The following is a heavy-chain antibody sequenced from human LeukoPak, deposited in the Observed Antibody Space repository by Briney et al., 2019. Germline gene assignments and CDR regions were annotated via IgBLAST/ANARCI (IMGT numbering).Heavy chain of an antibody. V-gene: IGHV3-9*01. CDR1: GFTFDDYA. Sequence: GRSLRLSCAASGFTFDDYAMHWVRQAPGKGLEWVSGISWNSGSIGYADSVKGRFTISRDNAKNSLYLQMNSLRAEDTAVYYCARERDGYSPDAFDIWGQGTMVTVSS. CDR3: ARERDGYSPDAFDI. J-gene: IGHJ3*02. D-gene: IGHD5-24*01. CDR2: ISWNSGSI.